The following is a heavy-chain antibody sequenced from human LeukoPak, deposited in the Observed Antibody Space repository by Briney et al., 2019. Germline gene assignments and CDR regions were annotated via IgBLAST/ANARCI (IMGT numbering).Heavy chain of an antibody. CDR3: TTAGLWFGDYYYGMDV. V-gene: IGHV3-15*01. Sequence: GGSLRLSCAASGFTFSNAWMSWVRQAPGKGLEWVGRIKSKTDDGTTDYAAPVKGRFTISRDDSKNTLYLQMNSLKTEDTAAYYCTTAGLWFGDYYYGMDVWGKGTTVTVSS. J-gene: IGHJ6*04. CDR1: GFTFSNAW. CDR2: IKSKTDDGTT. D-gene: IGHD3-10*01.